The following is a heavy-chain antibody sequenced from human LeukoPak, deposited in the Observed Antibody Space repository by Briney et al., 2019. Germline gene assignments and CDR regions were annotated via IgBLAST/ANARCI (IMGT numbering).Heavy chain of an antibody. CDR1: GYTFTSYG. J-gene: IGHJ4*02. D-gene: IGHD3-22*01. V-gene: IGHV1-18*01. CDR2: ISAYNGNT. Sequence: GASVKVSCKASGYTFTSYGIRWVRQAPGQGLEWMGWISAYNGNTNYAQKLQGRVTMTTDTSTSTAYVELRSLRSDDTAVYYCARVPLVYYDSSGYFDYWGQGTLVTVSS. CDR3: ARVPLVYYDSSGYFDY.